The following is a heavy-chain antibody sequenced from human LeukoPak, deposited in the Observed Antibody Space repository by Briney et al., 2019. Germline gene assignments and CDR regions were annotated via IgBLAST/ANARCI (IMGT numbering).Heavy chain of an antibody. Sequence: SVKVSCKASGGTFSSYAISWVRQAPGQGLEWMGRIIPIFGTANYAQKFQGRVTTTTDESTSTAYMELSSLRSEDTAVYYCARAEYDFWSGYYCLDYWGRGTLVTVSS. V-gene: IGHV1-69*05. J-gene: IGHJ4*02. CDR2: IIPIFGTA. D-gene: IGHD3-3*01. CDR1: GGTFSSYA. CDR3: ARAEYDFWSGYYCLDY.